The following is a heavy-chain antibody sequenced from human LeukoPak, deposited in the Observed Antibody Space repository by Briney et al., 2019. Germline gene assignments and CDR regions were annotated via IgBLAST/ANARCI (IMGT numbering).Heavy chain of an antibody. Sequence: PSETLSLTCAVYGGSFSGYYWSWIRQPPGKGLEWIGEINHSGSTNYNPSLKSRVTISVDTSKNQFSLKLSSVTAADTAVYYCARGFAPDYGEPPFAYWGQGTLVTVSS. CDR1: GGSFSGYY. CDR3: ARGFAPDYGEPPFAY. D-gene: IGHD4-17*01. J-gene: IGHJ4*02. CDR2: INHSGST. V-gene: IGHV4-34*01.